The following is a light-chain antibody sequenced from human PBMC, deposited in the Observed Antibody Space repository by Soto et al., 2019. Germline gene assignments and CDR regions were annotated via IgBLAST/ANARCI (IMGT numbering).Light chain of an antibody. CDR2: VAF. CDR3: QQSFRRPIT. V-gene: IGKV1-39*01. Sequence: DIQMTQSASSLSASVGDTVTMTCRASQSIALSVNWYQQKPGKAPKLLIYVAFTLESGVPSRFSGSGSGTEFTLTIRSLQPEDFATYYCQQSFRRPITFGQGTRLEIK. J-gene: IGKJ5*01. CDR1: QSIALS.